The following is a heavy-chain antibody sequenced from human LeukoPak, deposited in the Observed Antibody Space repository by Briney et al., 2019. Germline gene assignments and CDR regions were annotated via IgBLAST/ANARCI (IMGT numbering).Heavy chain of an antibody. V-gene: IGHV5-51*01. CDR2: IYPDDSDT. CDR3: ARSSSWPYQFHY. Sequence: GESLKISCQCSGYSFTSYWIGWVRQMPGKGLEWMGIIYPDDSDTTYNPSFQGQVTISADKSINTAYLRWSSLKASDTAIYYCARSSSWPYQFHYWGQGTLVAVSS. D-gene: IGHD2-2*01. CDR1: GYSFTSYW. J-gene: IGHJ4*02.